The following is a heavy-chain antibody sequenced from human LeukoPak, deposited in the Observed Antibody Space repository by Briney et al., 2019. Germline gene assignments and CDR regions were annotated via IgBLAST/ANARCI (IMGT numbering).Heavy chain of an antibody. D-gene: IGHD4-17*01. Sequence: PGGSLRLSCAASGFTFSSYAMHWVRQAPGKGLEWVAVISYDGSNKYYADSVKGRFTISRDNSKNTLYLQMNSLRAEDTAVYYCAVWDYGDHTDFDYWGQGTLVTVSS. V-gene: IGHV3-30*04. J-gene: IGHJ4*02. CDR3: AVWDYGDHTDFDY. CDR2: ISYDGSNK. CDR1: GFTFSSYA.